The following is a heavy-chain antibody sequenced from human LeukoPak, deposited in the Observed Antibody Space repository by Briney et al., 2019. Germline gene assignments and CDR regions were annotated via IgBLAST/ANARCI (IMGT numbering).Heavy chain of an antibody. CDR2: ISAYNGNT. Sequence: GASVKVSCKASGYTFTSYGISWVRQAPGQGLEWMGWISAYNGNTNYAQKLQGRVTMTTDTSTSTAYMELRSLRSDDTAVYYCARRPKEKKLRYYYYYMDVWGKGTTVTVSS. CDR1: GYTFTSYG. J-gene: IGHJ6*03. CDR3: ARRPKEKKLRYYYYYMDV. V-gene: IGHV1-18*01.